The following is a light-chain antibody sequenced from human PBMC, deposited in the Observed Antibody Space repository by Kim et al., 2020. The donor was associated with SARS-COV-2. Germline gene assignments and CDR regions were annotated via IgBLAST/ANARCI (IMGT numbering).Light chain of an antibody. J-gene: IGKJ1*01. V-gene: IGKV3D-7*01. CDR2: GAS. CDR1: PSVCSSY. CDR3: QPHYSLRT. Sequence: PGERVTLSCRASPSVCSSYLTWYQQQPGQAPRLLINGASTSATGIPARFSGSGSGTDFTLTISSLQPEDFAVYNCQPHYSLRTFGQETTVDI.